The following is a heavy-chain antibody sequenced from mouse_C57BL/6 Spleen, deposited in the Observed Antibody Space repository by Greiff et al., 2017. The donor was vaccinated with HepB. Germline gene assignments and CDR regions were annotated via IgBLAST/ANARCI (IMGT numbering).Heavy chain of an antibody. J-gene: IGHJ2*01. CDR3: TRRTMVTTDY. CDR1: GYTFTDYE. Sequence: QVHVKQSGAELVRPGASVTLSCKASGYTFTDYEMHWVKQTPVHGLEWIGAIDPETGGTAYNQKFKGKAILTADKSSSTAYMELRSLTSEDSAVYYCTRRTMVTTDYWGQGTTLTVSS. CDR2: IDPETGGT. D-gene: IGHD2-2*01. V-gene: IGHV1-15*01.